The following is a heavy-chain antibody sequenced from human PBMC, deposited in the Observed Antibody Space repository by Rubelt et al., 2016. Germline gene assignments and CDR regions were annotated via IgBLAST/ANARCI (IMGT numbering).Heavy chain of an antibody. J-gene: IGHJ5*02. V-gene: IGHV1-18*01. Sequence: TNYAQKLQGRVTMTTDTSTSTAFMELRSLRSDDTAVYYCARVPGEVHNWFDPWGQGTLVTVSS. CDR3: ARVPGEVHNWFDP. CDR2: T. D-gene: IGHD3-16*01.